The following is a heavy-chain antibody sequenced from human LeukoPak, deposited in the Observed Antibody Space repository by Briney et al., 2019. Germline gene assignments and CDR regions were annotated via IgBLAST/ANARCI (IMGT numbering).Heavy chain of an antibody. CDR1: GFTFSSYG. V-gene: IGHV3-21*01. D-gene: IGHD4-17*01. CDR2: ISSGSTYV. J-gene: IGHJ4*02. Sequence: PGRSLRLSCAASGFTFSSYGMHWVRQAPGKGLDWVSSISSGSTYVYYADSVRGRFTISRDNAKNSLYLQMSNLRVEDTAIYYCARVNGDYERGGGPDYWGQGTLVTVSS. CDR3: ARVNGDYERGGGPDY.